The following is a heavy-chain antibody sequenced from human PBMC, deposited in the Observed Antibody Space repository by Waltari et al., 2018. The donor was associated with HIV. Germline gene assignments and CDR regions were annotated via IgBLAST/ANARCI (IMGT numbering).Heavy chain of an antibody. CDR3: ARDSNLGELYYYDKNWFDP. V-gene: IGHV1-69*01. CDR1: GGTFSSYA. CDR2: IIPIFGTA. J-gene: IGHJ5*02. Sequence: QVQLVQSGAEVKKPGSSVKVSCKASGGTFSSYAISWVRQAPGQGLEWMGGIIPIFGTANYAQKFQGRVTITADESTSTAYMELSSLRSEDTAVYYCARDSNLGELYYYDKNWFDPWGQGTLVTVSS. D-gene: IGHD3-22*01.